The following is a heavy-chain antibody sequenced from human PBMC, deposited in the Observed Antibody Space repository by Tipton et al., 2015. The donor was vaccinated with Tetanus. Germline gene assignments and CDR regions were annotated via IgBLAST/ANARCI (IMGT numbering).Heavy chain of an antibody. CDR3: ASGSALDY. J-gene: IGHJ4*02. Sequence: SLRLSCAASGFSVSGNYMSWVRQAPGRGLEWVASISSTSSYIYYADSLKGRFTISRDNAKNSLYLQMNSLRAEDSAVYYCASGSALDYWGQGTLVTVSS. D-gene: IGHD6-25*01. V-gene: IGHV3-21*01. CDR2: ISSTSSYI. CDR1: GFSVSGNY.